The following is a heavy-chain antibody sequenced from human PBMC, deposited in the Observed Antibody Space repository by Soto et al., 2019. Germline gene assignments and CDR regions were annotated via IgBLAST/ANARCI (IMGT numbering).Heavy chain of an antibody. D-gene: IGHD3-3*01. CDR1: GYTFTSYG. J-gene: IGHJ5*02. V-gene: IGHV1-18*01. CDR2: ISAYNGNT. CDR3: ARGSLYDFWSGYYDNWFDP. Sequence: SVQVSCKPSGYTFTSYGIIWVRQASGQALEWMGWISAYNGNTNYAQKLQGRVTMTTDTSTSTAYMELRSLRSEDTAVYYCARGSLYDFWSGYYDNWFDPWGQGTLVTVSS.